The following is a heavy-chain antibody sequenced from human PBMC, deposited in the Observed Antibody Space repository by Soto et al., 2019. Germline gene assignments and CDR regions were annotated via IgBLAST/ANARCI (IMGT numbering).Heavy chain of an antibody. Sequence: EVQLVESGGGLVQPGGSLRLSCAASGFTFRTYWMSWVRQAPGKGLEWVANIREDGSEKYYVDSVRGRFTISRDNAKNSLYLQMNSLRAEDTAVYYCATKAHYHDSRWGQETLVTVSS. D-gene: IGHD3-22*01. J-gene: IGHJ4*02. CDR3: ATKAHYHDSR. V-gene: IGHV3-7*01. CDR2: IREDGSEK. CDR1: GFTFRTYW.